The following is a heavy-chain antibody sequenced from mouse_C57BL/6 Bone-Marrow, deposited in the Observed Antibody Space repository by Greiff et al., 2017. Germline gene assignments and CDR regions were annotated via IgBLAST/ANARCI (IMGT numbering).Heavy chain of an antibody. CDR1: GFTFSSYA. V-gene: IGHV5-4*03. D-gene: IGHD2-5*01. CDR3: ATYYSNGGFAY. CDR2: ISDGGSYT. J-gene: IGHJ3*01. Sequence: EVKLMESGGGLVKPGGSLKLSCAASGFTFSSYAMSWVRQTPEKRLEWVATISDGGSYTYYPDNVKGRFTISRDNAKNNLYLQMSHLKSEDTAMYYCATYYSNGGFAYWGQGTLVTVSA.